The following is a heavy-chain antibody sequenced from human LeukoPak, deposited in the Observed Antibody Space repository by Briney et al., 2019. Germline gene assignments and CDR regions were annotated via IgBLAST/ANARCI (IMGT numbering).Heavy chain of an antibody. V-gene: IGHV4-34*01. J-gene: IGHJ3*02. CDR3: ARGHAFDI. Sequence: PSETLSLTCAVYGGSFSGYYWSWIRQPPGKGLGWIGEINHSGSTNYNPSLKSRVTISVDTSKNQFSLKLSSVTAADTAVYYCARGHAFDIWGQGTMVTVSS. CDR2: INHSGST. CDR1: GGSFSGYY.